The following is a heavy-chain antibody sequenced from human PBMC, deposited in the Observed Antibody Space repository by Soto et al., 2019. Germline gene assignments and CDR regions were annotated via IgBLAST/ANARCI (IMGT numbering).Heavy chain of an antibody. CDR2: IYYSGST. CDR3: ASLYGSGSYAPL. J-gene: IGHJ4*02. Sequence: SETLSLTCTVSGGSISSSSYYWGWIRQPPGKGLEWIGSIYYSGSTYYNPSLKSRVTISVDTSKNQFSLKLSSVTAADTAVYYFASLYGSGSYAPLWGQGTLVTVSS. CDR1: GGSISSSSYY. V-gene: IGHV4-39*01. D-gene: IGHD3-10*01.